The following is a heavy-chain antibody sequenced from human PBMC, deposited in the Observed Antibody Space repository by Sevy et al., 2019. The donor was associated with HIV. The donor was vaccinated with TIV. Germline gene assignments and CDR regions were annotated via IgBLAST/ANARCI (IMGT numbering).Heavy chain of an antibody. CDR1: GFTFDDYT. Sequence: GGSLRLSCAASGFTFDDYTMHWVRQAPGKGLEWVSLISWEGGSTYYADSVKGAFTISGENSKTSLYLQMNSLRTEDTALYYCAEDTHYYGAGSYYNRGYFDYWGQGTLVTVSS. V-gene: IGHV3-43*01. CDR2: ISWEGGST. D-gene: IGHD3-10*01. J-gene: IGHJ4*02. CDR3: AEDTHYYGAGSYYNRGYFDY.